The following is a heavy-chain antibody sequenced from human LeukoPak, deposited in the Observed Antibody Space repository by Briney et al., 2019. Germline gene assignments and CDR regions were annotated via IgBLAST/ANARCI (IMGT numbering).Heavy chain of an antibody. CDR3: ARSGIWFSTND. V-gene: IGHV1-46*01. Sequence: ASVKVSGKASGYTVTNYYMHWVRQAPGQGLEWMGMINPSISSRTYAQKFQGRVTVTSDTSTSTVYMEVSSLRSGDTAIYYCARSGIWFSTNDWGQGTLVTVSS. CDR2: INPSISSR. D-gene: IGHD3-10*01. CDR1: GYTVTNYY. J-gene: IGHJ4*02.